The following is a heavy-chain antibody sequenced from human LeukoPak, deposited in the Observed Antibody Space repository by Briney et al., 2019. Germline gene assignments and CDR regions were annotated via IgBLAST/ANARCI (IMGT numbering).Heavy chain of an antibody. Sequence: PGGSLRLSCAASGFTFSNYAMHWVRQAPGKGLEWVAAISYDGNNKYYADSVKGRFTASRENPKNTLYLEIIRLRTEDTAVYYCTRDRGYGGNSPLGYWGQGTLVTVSS. CDR1: GFTFSNYA. V-gene: IGHV3-30-3*01. J-gene: IGHJ4*02. CDR2: ISYDGNNK. CDR3: TRDRGYGGNSPLGY. D-gene: IGHD4-23*01.